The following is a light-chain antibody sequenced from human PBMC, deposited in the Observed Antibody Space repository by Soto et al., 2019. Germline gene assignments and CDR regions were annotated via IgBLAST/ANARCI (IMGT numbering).Light chain of an antibody. V-gene: IGKV1-39*01. Sequence: DIQMTQSPSSMSASVGDRVTITSRASQSISRNLNWYQHKPEKAPKLLIYAASSLQNGVPSRFSGGGSGTQFTLSISSLQPEDFGTYYCQQSYTAASITFGQGTRLEIK. J-gene: IGKJ5*01. CDR3: QQSYTAASIT. CDR2: AAS. CDR1: QSISRN.